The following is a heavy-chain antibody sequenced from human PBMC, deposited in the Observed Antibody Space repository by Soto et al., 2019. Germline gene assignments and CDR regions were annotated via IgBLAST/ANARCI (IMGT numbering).Heavy chain of an antibody. CDR3: GRMRGVVRANYYYGLDA. D-gene: IGHD2-15*01. CDR1: WFSLSTRVMC. V-gene: IGHV2-70*01. J-gene: IGHJ6*02. Sequence: GLTLVNPTQALTLTCTFTWFSLSTRVMCVSWIRQPPGNALELLALIDLDDEKFYSRSLKTRLTISKETSENQVVLTMTNMDPVDTATYYCGRMRGVVRANYYYGLDAWGQGTKVTVYS. CDR2: IDLDDEK.